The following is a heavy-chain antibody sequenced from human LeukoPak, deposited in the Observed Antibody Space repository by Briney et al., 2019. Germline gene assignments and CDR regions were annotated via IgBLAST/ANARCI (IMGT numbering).Heavy chain of an antibody. CDR2: INPNSGGT. V-gene: IGHV1-2*02. Sequence: ASVKVSCKASGYTFTGYYIHWVRQAPGQGLEWMGWINPNSGGTNCAQKFQGRVTMTRDTSISTAYMELSRLRSDDTAVYYCARGAGGYSYGSPDYWGQGTLVTVSS. D-gene: IGHD5-18*01. J-gene: IGHJ4*02. CDR3: ARGAGGYSYGSPDY. CDR1: GYTFTGYY.